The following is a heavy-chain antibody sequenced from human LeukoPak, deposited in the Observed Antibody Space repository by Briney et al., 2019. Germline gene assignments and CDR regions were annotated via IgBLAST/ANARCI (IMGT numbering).Heavy chain of an antibody. J-gene: IGHJ4*02. V-gene: IGHV4-31*03. CDR2: IYYSGST. CDR3: ARGGRSVAGTWFDY. Sequence: SQTLSLTCTVSGGSISSGGYYWSWIRQHPGKGLEWIGYIYYSGSTYYNPSLKSRVTISVDTSKNQFSLKLSSVTAADTAVYYCARGGRSVAGTWFDYWGQGTLVTVSS. CDR1: GGSISSGGYY. D-gene: IGHD6-19*01.